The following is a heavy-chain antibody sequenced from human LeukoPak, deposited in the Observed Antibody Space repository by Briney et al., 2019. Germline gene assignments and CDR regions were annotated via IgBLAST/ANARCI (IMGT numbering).Heavy chain of an antibody. D-gene: IGHD5-12*01. CDR2: IFPSDSDT. J-gene: IGHJ4*02. CDR1: GYSLTTSW. V-gene: IGHV5-51*01. CDR3: ARAWYSGYEFDY. Sequence: GESLKISCKASGYSLTTSWIGWVRQMPGKGLEWMGIIFPSDSDTRYSPSFQGQVTISADKSISTAYLQWSSLKASDTAMYYCARAWYSGYEFDYWGQGTLVTVPS.